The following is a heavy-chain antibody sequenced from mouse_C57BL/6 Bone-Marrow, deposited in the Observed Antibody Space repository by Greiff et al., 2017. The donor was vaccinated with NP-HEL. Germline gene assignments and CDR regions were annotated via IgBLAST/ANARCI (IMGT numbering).Heavy chain of an antibody. CDR1: GFNIKNTY. V-gene: IGHV14-3*01. CDR2: IDPANGNT. CDR3: ALRVDY. D-gene: IGHD1-1*01. J-gene: IGHJ2*01. Sequence: EVQLQQSVAELVRPGASVKLSCTASGFNIKNTYMTWVKQRPEQGLEWIGRIDPANGNTKYAPKFQGKATITADTSSNTTYLQLSSLTSEDNAIYYCALRVDYWGQGTTLTVSS.